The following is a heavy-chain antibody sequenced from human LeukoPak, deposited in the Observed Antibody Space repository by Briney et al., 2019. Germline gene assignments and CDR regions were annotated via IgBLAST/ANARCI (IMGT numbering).Heavy chain of an antibody. V-gene: IGHV4-4*07. CDR2: IYARGSS. J-gene: IGHJ3*02. CDR1: GGSISNYY. D-gene: IGHD2-15*01. CDR3: ARGRYCSADICSGGDSFDI. Sequence: SETLSLTCTVSGGSISNYYWSWIRQPAGKGLEWIGRIYARGSSNYNPPFQSRVTMSVDTSKNQFSLKLSSVTAADTAVYYCARGRYCSADICSGGDSFDIWGQGTMVSVSS.